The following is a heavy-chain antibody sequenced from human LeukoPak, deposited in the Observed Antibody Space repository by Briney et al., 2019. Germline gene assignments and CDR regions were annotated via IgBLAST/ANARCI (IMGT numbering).Heavy chain of an antibody. CDR2: ISGTSSTI. D-gene: IGHD4-11*01. J-gene: IGHJ4*02. V-gene: IGHV3-48*04. CDR1: GSPFSTYS. CDR3: VRLYDDYTNGHFDS. Sequence: GGSLRLSCAASGSPFSTYSMNWVRQAPGKGLEWVSYISGTSSTIYYADSVKGRFTISRHNAKNSLYLQLNSLRAEDTAVYYCVRLYDDYTNGHFDSWGQGTLVTVSS.